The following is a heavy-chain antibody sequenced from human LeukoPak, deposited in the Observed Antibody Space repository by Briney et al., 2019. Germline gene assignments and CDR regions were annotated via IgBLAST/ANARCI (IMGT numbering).Heavy chain of an antibody. Sequence: SETLSLTCTVSGYSISSGYYWGWIRQPPGKGLEWIGSIYYSGSTYYNLSLRSRVTISVDTSKNQFSLKLNSVTAAGTAVYYCATYSGSFSSVDSWGQGTLVTVSS. V-gene: IGHV4-38-2*02. D-gene: IGHD1-26*01. J-gene: IGHJ4*02. CDR2: IYYSGST. CDR1: GYSISSGYY. CDR3: ATYSGSFSSVDS.